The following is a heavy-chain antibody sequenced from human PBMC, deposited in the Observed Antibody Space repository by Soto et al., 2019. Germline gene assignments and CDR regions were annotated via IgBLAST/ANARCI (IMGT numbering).Heavy chain of an antibody. J-gene: IGHJ4*02. CDR2: IKQDGSEK. D-gene: IGHD3-10*01. V-gene: IGHV3-7*01. CDR1: GFPFSDYY. Sequence: SLRLSCAASGFPFSDYYMSWVRQAPGKGLEWVANIKQDGSEKFYVDSVKGRFTISRDNAKKSLYLQMNSLRAEDTAVYYCARCRFSAGVIILYYFDYWGQGTLVTVSS. CDR3: ARCRFSAGVIILYYFDY.